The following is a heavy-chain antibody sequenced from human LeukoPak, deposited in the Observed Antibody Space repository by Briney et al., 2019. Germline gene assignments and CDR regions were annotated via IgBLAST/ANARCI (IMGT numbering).Heavy chain of an antibody. CDR1: GFTFSSYG. CDR2: IRYDGSNK. Sequence: GGTLRLSCAASGFTFSSYGMHWVRQAPGKGLEWVAFIRYDGSNKYYADSVKGRFTISRDNSKNTLYLQMNSLRAEDTAVYYCAKAGSRKNSSSWSANKYYYYYMDVWGKGTTVTISS. J-gene: IGHJ6*03. V-gene: IGHV3-30*02. CDR3: AKAGSRKNSSSWSANKYYYYYMDV. D-gene: IGHD6-13*01.